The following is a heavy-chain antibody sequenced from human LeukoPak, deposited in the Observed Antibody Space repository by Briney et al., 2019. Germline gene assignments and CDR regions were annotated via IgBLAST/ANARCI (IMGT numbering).Heavy chain of an antibody. D-gene: IGHD3-3*01. CDR2: INTNTGNP. CDR3: ARDRKDDFWSGYLGYYYMDV. CDR1: VYTFTSYA. Sequence: ASVKVSCKASVYTFTSYAMNWVRQAPGQGLEWMGEINTNTGNPTYAQGSTRRFVFSLDTSVSTAYLQISSLKAEDTAVYYCARDRKDDFWSGYLGYYYMDVWGKGTTVTVSS. V-gene: IGHV7-4-1*02. J-gene: IGHJ6*03.